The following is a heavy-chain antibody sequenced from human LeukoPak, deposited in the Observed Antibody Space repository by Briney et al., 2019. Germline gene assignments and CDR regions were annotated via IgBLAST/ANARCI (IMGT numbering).Heavy chain of an antibody. V-gene: IGHV1-2*02. Sequence: ASVKVSCKASGTTLSNYGITWVRQAPGQGLEWMGWINPNSGGTNYAQKFQGRVTMTRDTSISTAYMELSRLRSDDTAVFYCARLSGDRNWFDPWGQGILVTVSS. CDR3: ARLSGDRNWFDP. J-gene: IGHJ5*02. CDR1: GTTLSNYG. CDR2: INPNSGGT. D-gene: IGHD2-21*01.